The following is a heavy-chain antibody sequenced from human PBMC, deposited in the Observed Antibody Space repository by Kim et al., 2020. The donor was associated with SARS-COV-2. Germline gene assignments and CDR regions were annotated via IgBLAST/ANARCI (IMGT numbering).Heavy chain of an antibody. J-gene: IGHJ6*02. D-gene: IGHD3-10*01. CDR1: GYSFTSYW. CDR2: IDPSDSYT. Sequence: GESLKISCKGSGYSFTSYWISWVRQMPGKGLEWMGRIDPSDSYTNYSPSFQGHVTISADKSISTAYLQWSSLKASDTAMYYCARNLGGPSSAMVRGVSPSYYYYGMDVWGQGTTVTVSS. CDR3: ARNLGGPSSAMVRGVSPSYYYYGMDV. V-gene: IGHV5-10-1*01.